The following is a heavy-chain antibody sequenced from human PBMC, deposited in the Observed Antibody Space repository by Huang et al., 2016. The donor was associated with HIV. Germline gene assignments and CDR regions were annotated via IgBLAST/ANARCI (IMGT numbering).Heavy chain of an antibody. D-gene: IGHD3-3*01. V-gene: IGHV4-59*11. CDR1: GGSISPHY. CDR3: ARDHHDFWRGYRRMYFFDH. Sequence: QVQLQASGPGLVKPSETLSLTCTVSGGSISPHYWSWIRQPPGKGLAWIGSIDYSGSTNYSPSLKSRVTIVLDTSKNQFSLRVNSVTAADTAMYYCARDHHDFWRGYRRMYFFDHWGQGTLVTVSS. J-gene: IGHJ4*02. CDR2: IDYSGST.